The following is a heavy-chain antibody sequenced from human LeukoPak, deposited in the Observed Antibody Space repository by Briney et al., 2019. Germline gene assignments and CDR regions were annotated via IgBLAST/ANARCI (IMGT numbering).Heavy chain of an antibody. CDR1: GGSISSGGLY. J-gene: IGHJ4*02. Sequence: SQTLSLTCTVSGGSISSGGLYWGWIRQPPGKGLEWIGSIYHSGSTYYNPSLKSRVTISVDTSKNQFSLKLSSVTAADTAVYYCVGPMVRGVITYWGQGTLVTVPS. V-gene: IGHV4-39*07. D-gene: IGHD3-10*01. CDR2: IYHSGST. CDR3: VGPMVRGVITY.